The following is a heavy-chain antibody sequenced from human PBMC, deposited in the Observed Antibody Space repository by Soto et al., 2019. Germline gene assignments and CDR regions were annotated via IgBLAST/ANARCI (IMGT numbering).Heavy chain of an antibody. J-gene: IGHJ6*02. D-gene: IGHD3-22*01. CDR1: GYTFTSYA. Sequence: QVQLVQSGAEEKKPGASVKVSCKASGYTFTSYAMHWVRQAPGQRLEWMGWINAGNGNTKYSQKFQGRVTITRDTSASTAYMELSSLRSEDTAVYYCARGYDSSGYYYYYGMDVWGQGTTVTVSS. CDR3: ARGYDSSGYYYYYGMDV. V-gene: IGHV1-3*05. CDR2: INAGNGNT.